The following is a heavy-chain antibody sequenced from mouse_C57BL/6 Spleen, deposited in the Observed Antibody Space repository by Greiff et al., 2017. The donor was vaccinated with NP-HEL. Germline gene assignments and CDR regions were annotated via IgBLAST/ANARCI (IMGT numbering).Heavy chain of an antibody. Sequence: EVQLQESGGGLVKPGGSLKLSCAASGFTFSDYGMHWVRQAPEKGLEWVAYISSGSSTIYYADTVKGRFTISRDNAKNTLFLQMTSLRSEDTAMYYCARANPFAYWGQGTLVTVSA. D-gene: IGHD4-1*01. CDR3: ARANPFAY. CDR1: GFTFSDYG. J-gene: IGHJ3*01. CDR2: ISSGSSTI. V-gene: IGHV5-17*01.